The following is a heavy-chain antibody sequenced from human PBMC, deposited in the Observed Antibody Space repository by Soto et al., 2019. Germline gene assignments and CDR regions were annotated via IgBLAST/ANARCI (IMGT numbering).Heavy chain of an antibody. CDR1: GYTFSGHY. V-gene: IGHV1-2*02. D-gene: IGHD6-13*01. CDR3: SRGLYSSPAYVFDS. Sequence: QVQLVQSGAEVRKPGASVKVSCNVTGYTFSGHYLHWVRQAPGQGLEWMGWINPKSGGTNYAQKFQDRVTMTADTSVSAASMDLTSLRYDDTAVFYCSRGLYSSPAYVFDSWGQGTLVTVSS. J-gene: IGHJ4*02. CDR2: INPKSGGT.